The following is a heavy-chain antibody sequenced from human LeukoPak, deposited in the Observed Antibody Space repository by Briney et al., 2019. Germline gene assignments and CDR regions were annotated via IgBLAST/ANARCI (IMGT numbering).Heavy chain of an antibody. Sequence: SVKISCKASGGTFSSYAISWVRQAPGQGLEWMGRIIPIFGTANYAQKFQGRVTITTDESTSTAYMELSSLRSEDTAVYYCARDRNYYDSSGYKHYGPYYYYYYMDVWGKGTTVTVSS. CDR2: IIPIFGTA. CDR1: GGTFSSYA. D-gene: IGHD3-22*01. CDR3: ARDRNYYDSSGYKHYGPYYYYYYMDV. J-gene: IGHJ6*03. V-gene: IGHV1-69*05.